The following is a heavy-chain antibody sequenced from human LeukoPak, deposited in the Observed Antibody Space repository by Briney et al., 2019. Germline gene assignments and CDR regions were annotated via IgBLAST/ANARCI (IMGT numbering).Heavy chain of an antibody. D-gene: IGHD6-19*01. CDR1: GFTFSTAS. V-gene: IGHV3-23*01. J-gene: IGHJ4*02. CDR2: FDTGFGT. Sequence: GGSLRLSCAASGFTFSTASLHWVRQAPGRGLEWVSAFDTGFGTYYPDSLKGRFSISRDNSKNTLSLQMNSLRAEDTAVYYCARSSGWWSLDYWGQGTLVTVSS. CDR3: ARSSGWWSLDY.